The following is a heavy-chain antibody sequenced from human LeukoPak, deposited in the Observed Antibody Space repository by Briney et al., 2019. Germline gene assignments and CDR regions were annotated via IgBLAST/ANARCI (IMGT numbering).Heavy chain of an antibody. D-gene: IGHD1-26*01. CDR2: ISYDGNNK. CDR1: GFTFSNYG. Sequence: GGSLRLSCAPSGFTFSNYGMHWVRQAPGRGLEWVAVISYDGNNKYYADSVKGRFTISRDNSKSTLYLQMNSLRAGDTAVYYCAKAYQTHVVGATVFDCWGQGTLVTVSS. J-gene: IGHJ4*02. V-gene: IGHV3-30*18. CDR3: AKAYQTHVVGATVFDC.